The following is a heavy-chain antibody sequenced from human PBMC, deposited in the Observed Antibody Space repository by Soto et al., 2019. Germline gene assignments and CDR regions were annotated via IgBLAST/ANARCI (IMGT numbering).Heavy chain of an antibody. CDR2: IIPIFGTA. J-gene: IGHJ3*02. Sequence: SVKLSCKASRGGFSSYAISWVRQAPGQGLEWMGGIIPIFGTANYAQKFQGRVTITADESTSTAYMELSSLRSEDTAVYYCARETRGAYYRDAFDIWGQGTMVTVSS. CDR3: ARETRGAYYRDAFDI. V-gene: IGHV1-69*13. CDR1: RGGFSSYA. D-gene: IGHD3-10*01.